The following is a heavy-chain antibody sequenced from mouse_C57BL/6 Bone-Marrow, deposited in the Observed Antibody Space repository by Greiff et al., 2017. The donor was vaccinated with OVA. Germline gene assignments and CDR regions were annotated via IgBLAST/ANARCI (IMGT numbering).Heavy chain of an antibody. J-gene: IGHJ4*01. V-gene: IGHV1-9*01. CDR3: ARRIYYYGSSPPFYAMDY. Sequence: VQLQESGAELMKPGASVKLSCKATGYTFTGYWIEWVKQRPGHGLEWIGEILPGSGSTNSNEKFKGKATFTADTSSNTAYMQLSSLTTEDSAIYYCARRIYYYGSSPPFYAMDYWGQGTSVTVSS. CDR1: GYTFTGYW. D-gene: IGHD1-1*01. CDR2: ILPGSGST.